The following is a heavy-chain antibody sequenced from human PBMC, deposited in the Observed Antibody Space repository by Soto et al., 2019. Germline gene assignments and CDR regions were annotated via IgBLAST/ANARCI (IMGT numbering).Heavy chain of an antibody. CDR3: ARTMSWGQLLARHNWFDP. CDR2: INHSGST. J-gene: IGHJ5*02. CDR1: GGSFSGYY. Sequence: SETLSLTCAVYGGSFSGYYWSWIRQPPGKGLEWIGEINHSGSTNYNPSLKSRVTISVDTSKNQFSLKLSSVTAADTAVYYCARTMSWGQLLARHNWFDPWGQGTLVTVSS. D-gene: IGHD2-2*01. V-gene: IGHV4-34*01.